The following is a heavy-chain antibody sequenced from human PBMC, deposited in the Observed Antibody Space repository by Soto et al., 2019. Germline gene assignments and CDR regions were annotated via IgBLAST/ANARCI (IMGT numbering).Heavy chain of an antibody. J-gene: IGHJ4*02. CDR1: GATFSGFA. CDR3: ASPLRWSGYYIAFDY. Sequence: QVQLLQSGAEVKKPGSSLKVSCKASGATFSGFAFSWVRQAPGQGLEWMGVIIPIFDTIKFARKFQGRVTLTADESTGTAYMELDRLTSEDTAVYYCASPLRWSGYYIAFDYWGQGTLVIVSS. V-gene: IGHV1-69*01. CDR2: IIPIFDTI. D-gene: IGHD3-3*01.